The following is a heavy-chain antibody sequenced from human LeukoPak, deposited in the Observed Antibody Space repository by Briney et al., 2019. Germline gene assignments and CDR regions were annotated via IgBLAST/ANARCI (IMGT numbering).Heavy chain of an antibody. D-gene: IGHD3-22*01. CDR1: GYTFTTYY. J-gene: IGHJ3*02. V-gene: IGHV1-2*02. CDR2: INPNSGGT. Sequence: ASVKVSCKASGYTFTTYYIHWVRQAPGQGLEWMGWINPNSGGTNYAQRFQGRVTMTRDTSISTAYMELSRLRSDDTAVYYCARPPYYDSSGYPDDAFDIWGQGTMVTVSS. CDR3: ARPPYYDSSGYPDDAFDI.